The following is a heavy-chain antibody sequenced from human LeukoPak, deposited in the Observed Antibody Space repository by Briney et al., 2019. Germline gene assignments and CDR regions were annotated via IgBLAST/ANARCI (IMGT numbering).Heavy chain of an antibody. V-gene: IGHV3-23*01. Sequence: GGSLRLSCAASGFTFSSYAMSWVRQAPGKGLEWVSAISGSDSTYYADSVKGRFTISRDNSKNTLYLQMNSLRAVDTAIYYCAKGVRFLDWWILDYWGQGSLVTVSS. CDR1: GFTFSSYA. CDR2: ISGSDST. D-gene: IGHD3-9*01. J-gene: IGHJ4*02. CDR3: AKGVRFLDWWILDY.